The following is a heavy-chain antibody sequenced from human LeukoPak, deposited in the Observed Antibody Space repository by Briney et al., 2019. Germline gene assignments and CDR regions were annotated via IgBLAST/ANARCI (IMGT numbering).Heavy chain of an antibody. V-gene: IGHV4-59*01. D-gene: IGHD1-26*01. J-gene: IGHJ4*02. CDR2: VYYSVST. CDR1: GGSISSYY. CDR3: ARFSGSKGAFDY. Sequence: SETLSLTCTVSGGSISSYYWSWIRQPPGKGLEWIGYVYYSVSTNYNPSLKSRVTISVDTSENQFSLRLSPVTAADTAVYYCARFSGSKGAFDYWGQGTLVTVSS.